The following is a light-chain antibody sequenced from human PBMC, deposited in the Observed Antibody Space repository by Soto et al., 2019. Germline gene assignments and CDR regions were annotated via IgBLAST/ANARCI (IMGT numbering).Light chain of an antibody. CDR1: QTISSW. CDR3: QHYNCYSVA. Sequence: DIQMTQSPSTLSGSVGDRVTITCRASQTISSWLAWYQQKPGKAPKLLIYKASTLKSGVPSRFSGSGSGTEFTLTIRSLQPDDFATYSCQHYNCYSVAFGQGTKVELK. CDR2: KAS. V-gene: IGKV1-5*03. J-gene: IGKJ1*01.